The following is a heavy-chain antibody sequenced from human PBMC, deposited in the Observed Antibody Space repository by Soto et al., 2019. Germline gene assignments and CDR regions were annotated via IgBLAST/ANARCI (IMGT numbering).Heavy chain of an antibody. D-gene: IGHD4-4*01. J-gene: IGHJ4*02. V-gene: IGHV3-30-3*01. Sequence: GGSLRLSCAASGFTFSSYVMHWVRQAPGKGLEWVAVISYDGSNKYYADSVKGRFTISRDNSKNTLYLQMNSLRAEDTAVYYCARAQDYSTRHYFDYWGQGTLVTVSS. CDR2: ISYDGSNK. CDR1: GFTFSSYV. CDR3: ARAQDYSTRHYFDY.